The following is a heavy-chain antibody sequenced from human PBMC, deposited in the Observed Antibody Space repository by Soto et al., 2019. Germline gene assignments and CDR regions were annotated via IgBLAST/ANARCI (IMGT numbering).Heavy chain of an antibody. CDR3: AEDVAAAGRASFNY. CDR2: IIPIFGTA. V-gene: IGHV1-69*13. Sequence: GASVKVCCQASRGTFSSYAISWVRQAPGQGLEWMGGIIPIFGTANYAQKFQGRVTITADESTSTAYMELSSLRSEDKAGYFLAEDVAAAGRASFNYWGQG. CDR1: RGTFSSYA. J-gene: IGHJ4*02. D-gene: IGHD6-13*01.